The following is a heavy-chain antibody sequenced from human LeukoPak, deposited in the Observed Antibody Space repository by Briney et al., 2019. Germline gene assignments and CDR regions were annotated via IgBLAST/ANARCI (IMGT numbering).Heavy chain of an antibody. CDR2: INPNSGGT. J-gene: IGHJ5*02. V-gene: IGHV1-2*02. CDR3: ARGSYYGSGSYSWFDP. CDR1: GYTFTGYY. D-gene: IGHD3-10*01. Sequence: ASVKVSCKASGYTFTGYYMHWVRQAPGQGLEWMGWINPNSGGTNYAQKFQGRVTMTRDTSTSTVYMELSSLRSEDTAVYYCARGSYYGSGSYSWFDPWGQGTLVTVSS.